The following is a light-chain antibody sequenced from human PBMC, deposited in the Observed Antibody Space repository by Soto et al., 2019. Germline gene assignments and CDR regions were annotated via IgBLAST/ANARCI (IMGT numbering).Light chain of an antibody. V-gene: IGLV1-51*02. CDR2: EDD. CDR3: GAWDDSLSAVV. CDR1: SSNIGNNY. J-gene: IGLJ2*01. Sequence: QSVLTQPPSVSAAPGQRVTISCSGSSSNIGNNYVSWYRQFPGTAPKLLICEDDKRPPGIPDRFSGSKSGSSATLAITGIQIGDEADYYCGAWDDSLSAVVFGGGTKVTVL.